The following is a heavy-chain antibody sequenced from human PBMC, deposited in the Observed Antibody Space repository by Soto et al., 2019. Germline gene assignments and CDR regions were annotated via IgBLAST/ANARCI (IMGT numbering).Heavy chain of an antibody. Sequence: QLQLQESGPGLVKPSETLSLTCFVSGGSISSNNYYWGWIRQPPGKGLEWIGSMSYSRSTYYNPSLKRRVTISVDTSKNQFSLKLTSVTAADTAVYYWASRLRPTNWGGGYFDYWGQGPLVTVSS. CDR2: MSYSRST. V-gene: IGHV4-39*01. D-gene: IGHD7-27*01. CDR3: ASRLRPTNWGGGYFDY. J-gene: IGHJ4*02. CDR1: GGSISSNNYY.